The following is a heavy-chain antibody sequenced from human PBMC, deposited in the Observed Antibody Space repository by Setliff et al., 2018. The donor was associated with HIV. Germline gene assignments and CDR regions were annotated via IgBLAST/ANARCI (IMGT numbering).Heavy chain of an antibody. V-gene: IGHV4-38-2*01. CDR1: GYSISTAYY. CDR3: MRGRSITIFGVAYFDF. Sequence: SETLSLTCAVSGYSISTAYYWGWLRQPPGKGLEWIGSVYHRGTTYYNPSLKSRVTISVDMSNNQFSLKVTSVTAADTAVYYCMRGRSITIFGVAYFDFWGQGTQVTVS. CDR2: VYHRGTT. D-gene: IGHD3-3*01. J-gene: IGHJ4*02.